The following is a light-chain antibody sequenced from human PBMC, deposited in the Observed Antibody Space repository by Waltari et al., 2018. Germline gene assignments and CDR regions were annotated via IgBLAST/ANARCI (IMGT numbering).Light chain of an antibody. J-gene: IGKJ4*01. V-gene: IGKV1-9*01. Sequence: IQLTQSTSSLSASVGDRVTITCRASQGISTFLAWYQQTPGKVPKLLISPESTFQSGVPSRFSGSGSGTDFTLTISSIQPEDSATYYCQQIINYPLTFGGGTKVEI. CDR1: QGISTF. CDR2: PES. CDR3: QQIINYPLT.